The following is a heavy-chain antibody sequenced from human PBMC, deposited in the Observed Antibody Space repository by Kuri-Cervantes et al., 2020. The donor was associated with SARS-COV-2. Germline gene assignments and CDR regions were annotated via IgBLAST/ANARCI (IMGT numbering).Heavy chain of an antibody. CDR3: AREWKGRYSVTFTDY. CDR1: GGSISSGNYY. V-gene: IGHV4-31*02. Sequence: SCTVSGGSISSGNYYWSWVRQHPGKGLEWIGYIYYSGSTYYNPSLKSRVTMSLDTSKNQFSLKLTFVSAADTAVYYCAREWKGRYSVTFTDYWGQGTLVTVSS. CDR2: IYYSGST. D-gene: IGHD5/OR15-5a*01. J-gene: IGHJ4*02.